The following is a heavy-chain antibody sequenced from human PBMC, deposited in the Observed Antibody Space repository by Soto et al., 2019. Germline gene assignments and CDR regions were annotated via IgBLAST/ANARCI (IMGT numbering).Heavy chain of an antibody. CDR3: ARAQGYYDFWSGYWDYHYYGMDV. CDR1: GYTFTSYG. D-gene: IGHD3-3*01. CDR2: ISAYNGNT. J-gene: IGHJ6*02. Sequence: AAVKVSCKASGYTFTSYGISWVRQAPGQGLEWMGWISAYNGNTNYAQKLQGRVTMTTDTSTSTAYMELRSLRSDDTAVYYCARAQGYYDFWSGYWDYHYYGMDVPGQGTTVTVSS. V-gene: IGHV1-18*01.